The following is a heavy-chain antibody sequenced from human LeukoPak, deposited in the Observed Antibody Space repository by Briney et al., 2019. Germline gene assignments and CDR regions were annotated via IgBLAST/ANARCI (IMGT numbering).Heavy chain of an antibody. J-gene: IGHJ2*01. V-gene: IGHV3-7*01. D-gene: IGHD2-8*02. CDR3: ARVRTEWYIDR. CDR1: RFIFNSQQ. CDR2: IRQDGEEK. Sequence: GVSVRLSCAGYRFIFNSQQMTWVRQAPGMGLVWVGNIRQDGEEKLYTDSVRGRFTISRDNAKNSLYLHLHSLSADDTAFYNCARVRTEWYIDRWGRGTLVTVSP.